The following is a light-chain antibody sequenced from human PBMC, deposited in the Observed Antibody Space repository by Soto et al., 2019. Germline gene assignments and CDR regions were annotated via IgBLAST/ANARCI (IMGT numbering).Light chain of an antibody. CDR2: GNS. V-gene: IGLV1-40*01. CDR3: QSYDSSLTVV. Sequence: QAVVTQPPSVSGAPGQRVTISCTGSSSNIGGGFDVHWYQQLPGTAPKLLIYGNSNRPSGVPDRFSASKSGTSASLAITGLQAEDEADYYCQSYDSSLTVVFGGGTKLTVL. CDR1: SSNIGGGFD. J-gene: IGLJ2*01.